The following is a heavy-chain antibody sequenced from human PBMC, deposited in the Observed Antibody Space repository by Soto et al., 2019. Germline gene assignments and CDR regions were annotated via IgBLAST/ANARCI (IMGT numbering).Heavy chain of an antibody. CDR1: GYSFTSYW. CDR3: ARLPPTRYGSGSGLDYYYGMDV. D-gene: IGHD3-10*01. CDR2: IYPGDSDT. J-gene: IGHJ6*02. Sequence: GESLKISCKGSGYSFTSYWIGWVRQMPGKGLEWMGIIYPGDSDTRYSPSFQGQVTISADKSISTAYLQWSSLKASDTAMYYCARLPPTRYGSGSGLDYYYGMDVWGQGTTVTVSS. V-gene: IGHV5-51*01.